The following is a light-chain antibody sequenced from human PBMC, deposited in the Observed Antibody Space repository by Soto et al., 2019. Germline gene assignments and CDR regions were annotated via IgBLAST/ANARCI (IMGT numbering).Light chain of an antibody. V-gene: IGKV3-15*01. Sequence: EIVMTQSPATLSVSPGERATLSCRAGQTVGSNLAWYQHKPGQAPRLLIYDASTRATGIPAKFSGSRSGTEFTLTISSLQSEDFAVYYCQQYYGWLTFGGGTKVEI. J-gene: IGKJ4*01. CDR2: DAS. CDR1: QTVGSN. CDR3: QQYYGWLT.